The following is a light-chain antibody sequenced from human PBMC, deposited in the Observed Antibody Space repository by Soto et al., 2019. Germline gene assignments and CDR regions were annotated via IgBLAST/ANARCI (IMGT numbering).Light chain of an antibody. CDR3: QQYNNWPPVYT. Sequence: IVLTQSPATLSVSPGERATLSCRARQSISTKLAWYQQKPGQAPRLLIYDASTRATGIPARFSGSGSGTEFTLIISSLQSEDFVVYYCQQYNNWPPVYTFGQGTKLEI. CDR2: DAS. J-gene: IGKJ2*01. V-gene: IGKV3D-15*01. CDR1: QSISTK.